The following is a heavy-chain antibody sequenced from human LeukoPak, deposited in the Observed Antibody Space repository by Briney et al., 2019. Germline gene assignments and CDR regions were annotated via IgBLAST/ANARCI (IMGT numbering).Heavy chain of an antibody. J-gene: IGHJ3*01. V-gene: IGHV3-48*03. Sequence: PGGALRLSCAASGFTFSSYEMNWVRQAPGKGPEWVSYISSNAGNMYYADSVKGRFTISRDNAKSSLYLQMNSLRAEDTAFYYCARVLSSSSSSLGAYDLWGQETMVHVSS. D-gene: IGHD2-2*01. CDR2: ISSNAGNM. CDR3: ARVLSSSSSSLGAYDL. CDR1: GFTFSSYE.